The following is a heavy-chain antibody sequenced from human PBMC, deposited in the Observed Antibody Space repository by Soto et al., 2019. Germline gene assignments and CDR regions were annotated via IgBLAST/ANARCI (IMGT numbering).Heavy chain of an antibody. Sequence: EVQLLDSGGALVQPGGSLSLSCAASGFTFSNHAMSWVRQAPGKGLEWVSAISGSAGSSFYADSVKGRFTISRDNSKNTVSLQLSGLRVEDTALYYCVRGLLAYFDFWGQGTPVTVSS. CDR3: VRGLLAYFDF. J-gene: IGHJ4*02. V-gene: IGHV3-23*01. CDR2: ISGSAGSS. D-gene: IGHD3-10*01. CDR1: GFTFSNHA.